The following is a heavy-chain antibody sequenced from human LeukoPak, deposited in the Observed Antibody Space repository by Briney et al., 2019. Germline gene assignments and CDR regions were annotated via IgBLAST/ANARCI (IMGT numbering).Heavy chain of an antibody. CDR2: ISSSSSTI. CDR1: GFTFSSYS. Sequence: QPGGSLRLSCEASGFTFSSYSMNWVRQAPGKGLEWVSYISSSSSTIYYADSVKGRFTISRDNAKNSLYLQMNSLRAEDTAVYYCARDPSSWYYYYMDVWGKGTTVTVSS. CDR3: ARDPSSWYYYYMDV. V-gene: IGHV3-48*01. J-gene: IGHJ6*03. D-gene: IGHD6-13*01.